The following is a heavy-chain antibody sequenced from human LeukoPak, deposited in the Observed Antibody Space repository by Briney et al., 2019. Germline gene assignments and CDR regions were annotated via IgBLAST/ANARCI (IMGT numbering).Heavy chain of an antibody. CDR2: ISYDGSNK. D-gene: IGHD3-16*01. V-gene: IGHV3-30*03. CDR3: ARNQQLGGHSYYYYGMDV. J-gene: IGHJ6*02. CDR1: GFTFSSYG. Sequence: GRSLRLSCAASGFTFSSYGMHWVRQAPGKGLEWVAVISYDGSNKYYADSVKGRFTISRDNSKNTLYLQMNSLRADDTAIYYCARNQQLGGHSYYYYGMDVWGQGTTVTVSS.